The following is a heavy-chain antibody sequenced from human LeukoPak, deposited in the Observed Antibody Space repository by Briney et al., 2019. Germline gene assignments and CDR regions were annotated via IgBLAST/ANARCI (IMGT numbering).Heavy chain of an antibody. V-gene: IGHV4-31*03. Sequence: SQTLSLTCTVSGGSIRTGNYYWNWIRQLPGEGLEWIGYIYYSGGTYYNPSLKSRLTMSVDTSKNQFSLNLSSVTAADTAVYYCAGGNYFDPWGQGTLVTVSS. CDR2: IYYSGGT. CDR1: GGSIRTGNYY. CDR3: AGGNYFDP. J-gene: IGHJ5*02.